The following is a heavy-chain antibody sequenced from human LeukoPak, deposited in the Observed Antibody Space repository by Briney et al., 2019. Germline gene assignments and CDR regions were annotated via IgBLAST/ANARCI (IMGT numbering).Heavy chain of an antibody. Sequence: SETLSLTCAVYGGSFSGYYWSWIRQPPGKGLEWIGEINHSGSTNYNPSLKSRITISVDTSKNQFSLKLSSVTAADTAVYYCARVRRYYYYYGMDVWGQGTTVTVSS. V-gene: IGHV4-34*01. J-gene: IGHJ6*02. CDR2: INHSGST. CDR3: ARVRRYYYYYGMDV. CDR1: GGSFSGYY.